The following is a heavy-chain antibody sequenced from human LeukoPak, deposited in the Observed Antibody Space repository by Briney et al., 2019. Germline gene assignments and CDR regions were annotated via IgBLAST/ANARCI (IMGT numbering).Heavy chain of an antibody. CDR1: GFTFSDYY. Sequence: GGSLRLSCAASGFTFSDYYMSWIRQAPGKGLEWLSYISKNGKTIYCADSVKGRFTISRDNARKSVYLQMNSLRAEDTAVYYCARASGSGSYFDYWGQGTLVTVSP. CDR3: ARASGSGSYFDY. J-gene: IGHJ4*02. V-gene: IGHV3-11*01. D-gene: IGHD3-10*01. CDR2: ISKNGKTI.